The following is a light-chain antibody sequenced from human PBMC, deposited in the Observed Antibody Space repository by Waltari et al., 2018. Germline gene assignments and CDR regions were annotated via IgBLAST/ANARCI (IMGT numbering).Light chain of an antibody. CDR3: YSAADNNLV. J-gene: IGLJ3*02. CDR2: KDS. V-gene: IGLV3-27*01. CDR1: VMAKKN. Sequence: SYELTQSSSVSVSPGQTARITCSGDVMAKKNGRWFQQKPGQAPVVVIYKDSERPAGIPGRFSGYSSGSTVTLTISGAQVEDEADYYCYSAADNNLVFGGGTKLTVL.